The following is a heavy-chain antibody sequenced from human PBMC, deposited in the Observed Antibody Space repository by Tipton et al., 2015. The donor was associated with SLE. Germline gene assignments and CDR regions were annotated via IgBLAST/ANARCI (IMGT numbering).Heavy chain of an antibody. V-gene: IGHV3-7*05. CDR3: AKDLRFY. J-gene: IGHJ4*02. Sequence: GSLRLSCAASGFTFRHLWMDWVRQAPGKGLEWVANINQDGSQRYYVDSVKGRFTISRDNAKNSLYLQMDSLRVDDTAVYYCAKDLRFYWDQGTLVTVSS. CDR1: GFTFRHLW. CDR2: INQDGSQR.